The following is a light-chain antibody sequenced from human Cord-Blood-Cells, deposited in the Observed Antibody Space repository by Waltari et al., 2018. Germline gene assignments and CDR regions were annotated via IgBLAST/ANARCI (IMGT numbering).Light chain of an antibody. CDR1: SSDVGSYNL. CDR2: EGS. CDR3: CSYAGSSTWV. Sequence: QSALTQPASVSGSPGQSITISCTGTSSDVGSYNLVSWYQQHPGKAPKLMIYEGSKRHSGVSNRFSGSKSGNPASLTISGLQAEDEADYYCCSYAGSSTWVFGGGTKLTVL. V-gene: IGLV2-23*01. J-gene: IGLJ3*02.